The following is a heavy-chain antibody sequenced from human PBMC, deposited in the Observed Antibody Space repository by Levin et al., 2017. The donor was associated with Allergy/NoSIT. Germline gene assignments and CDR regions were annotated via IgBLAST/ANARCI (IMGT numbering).Heavy chain of an antibody. D-gene: IGHD2-2*01. Sequence: GGSLRLSCAASGLSFSRYWMTWVRQAPGKGLEWVANIKQDGSEKYYMDSVEGRFTISRDHAKNSLFLQMNNLRADDTAVYYCASRYCTGTRCYEESYHCMDVWGEGTTVTVSS. V-gene: IGHV3-7*03. J-gene: IGHJ6*03. CDR2: IKQDGSEK. CDR3: ASRYCTGTRCYEESYHCMDV. CDR1: GLSFSRYW.